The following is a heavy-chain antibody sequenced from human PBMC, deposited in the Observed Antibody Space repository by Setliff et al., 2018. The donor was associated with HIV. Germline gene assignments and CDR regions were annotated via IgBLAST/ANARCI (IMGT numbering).Heavy chain of an antibody. CDR2: IFSSGST. CDR1: GDSISSYS. J-gene: IGHJ4*02. V-gene: IGHV4-59*08. Sequence: SETLSLTCTVSGDSISSYSWNWIRQSPGGGLEWIGFIFSSGSTNYNPSLKSRVTISVDTSKNQFSLKLSSVTAADTAVYYCARHSPSDYWGQGTLVTVSS. CDR3: ARHSPSDY.